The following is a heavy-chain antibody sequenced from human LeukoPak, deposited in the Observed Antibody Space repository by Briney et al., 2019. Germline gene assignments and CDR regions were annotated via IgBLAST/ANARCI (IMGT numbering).Heavy chain of an antibody. Sequence: GGSLRLSCAASGFTFSSYWMSWVRQAPGKGLEWVSAISGTGHSTYYADPVKGRFTISRDNSKNTLYLQMNSLRAEDTAVYYCAKDGIAAAGSFQHWGQGTLVTVSS. V-gene: IGHV3-23*01. CDR3: AKDGIAAAGSFQH. J-gene: IGHJ1*01. CDR1: GFTFSSYW. CDR2: ISGTGHST. D-gene: IGHD6-13*01.